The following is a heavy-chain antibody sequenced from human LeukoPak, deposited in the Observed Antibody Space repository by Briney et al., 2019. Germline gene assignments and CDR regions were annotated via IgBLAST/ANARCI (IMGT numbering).Heavy chain of an antibody. CDR2: INPNSGGT. CDR1: GYTFTGYY. V-gene: IGHV1-2*02. D-gene: IGHD3-22*01. CDR3: ARDRRYYDSSDSYYYYYMDV. J-gene: IGHJ6*03. Sequence: ASVKVSCKASGYTFTGYYMHWVRQAPGQGLEWMGWINPNSGGTNYAQKFQGRVTMTRDTSISTAYMELSRLRSDDTAGYYCARDRRYYDSSDSYYYYYMDVWGKGITVTVSS.